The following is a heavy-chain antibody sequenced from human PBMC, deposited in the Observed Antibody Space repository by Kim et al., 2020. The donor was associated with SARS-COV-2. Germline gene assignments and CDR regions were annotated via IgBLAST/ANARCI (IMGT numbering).Heavy chain of an antibody. CDR3: ARHRTYPRRPDWLLIWFDP. J-gene: IGHJ5*02. Sequence: SETLSLTCTVSGGSISSSSYYWGWIRQPPGKGLEWIGSIYYSGSTYYNPSLKSRVTISVDTSKNQFSLKLSSVTAADTAVYYCARHRTYPRRPDWLLIWFDPWGQGTLVTVSS. CDR2: IYYSGST. D-gene: IGHD3-9*01. CDR1: GGSISSSSYY. V-gene: IGHV4-39*01.